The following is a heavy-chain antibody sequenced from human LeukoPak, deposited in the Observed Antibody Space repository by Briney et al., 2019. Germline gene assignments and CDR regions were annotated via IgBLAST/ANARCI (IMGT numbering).Heavy chain of an antibody. CDR1: GGSFSGYY. CDR2: INHSGST. V-gene: IGHV4-34*01. J-gene: IGHJ4*02. Sequence: SETLSLTCAVYGGSFSGYYWSWIRQPPGKGLEWIGEINHSGSTNYNPSLKSRVTISVDTSKNQFSLKLSSVTAADTVVYYCAIHSRRGDYWGQGTLVTVSS. CDR3: AIHSRRGDY. D-gene: IGHD6-13*01.